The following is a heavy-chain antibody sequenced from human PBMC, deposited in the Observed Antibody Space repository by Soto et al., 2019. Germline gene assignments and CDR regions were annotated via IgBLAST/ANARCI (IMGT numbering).Heavy chain of an antibody. CDR2: INPNSGGT. CDR1: GYTFTGYY. D-gene: IGHD6-19*01. J-gene: IGHJ5*02. V-gene: IGHV1-2*02. Sequence: ASVKVSCKASGYTFTGYYMHWVRQAPGQGLEWMGWINPNSGGTNYAQKFQGRVTMTKDTSISTAYMELSRLRSDDTAVYYCARSGSGWYLDDPWGQGTLVTVSS. CDR3: ARSGSGWYLDDP.